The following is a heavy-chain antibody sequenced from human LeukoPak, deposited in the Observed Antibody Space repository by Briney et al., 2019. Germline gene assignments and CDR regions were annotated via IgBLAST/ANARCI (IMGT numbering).Heavy chain of an antibody. V-gene: IGHV1-69*05. Sequence: ASVKVSCKASGGTFSSYAISWVRQAPGQGLEWMGGIIPIFGTVNYAQKFQGRVTITTDESTSTAYMELSSLRSEDTAVYYCARSIAAAGQSYYYYYMDVWGKGTTVTVSS. CDR3: ARSIAAAGQSYYYYYMDV. CDR2: IIPIFGTV. J-gene: IGHJ6*03. CDR1: GGTFSSYA. D-gene: IGHD6-13*01.